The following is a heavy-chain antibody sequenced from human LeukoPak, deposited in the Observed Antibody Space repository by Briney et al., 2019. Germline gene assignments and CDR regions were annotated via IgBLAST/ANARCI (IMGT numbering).Heavy chain of an antibody. V-gene: IGHV4-34*01. CDR1: CGSFSVDY. CDR2: INHSGIT. D-gene: IGHD1-26*01. J-gene: IGHJ1*01. Sequence: SETLSLTCAVYCGSFSVDYWSWIRQPPGKGLEWIGEINHSGITNYNPSLKSRVTISVDTSKNKLSLKLSSVTDADTAVYYCARAPYSGSLRRAEYFQHWGQGTLVTVSS. CDR3: ARAPYSGSLRRAEYFQH.